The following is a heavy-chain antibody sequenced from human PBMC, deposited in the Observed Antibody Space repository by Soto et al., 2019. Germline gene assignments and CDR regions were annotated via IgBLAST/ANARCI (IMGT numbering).Heavy chain of an antibody. CDR2: IYYSGST. D-gene: IGHD4-17*01. Sequence: ETLSLTCTVSGGSISNYYWNWIRQPPGKGLEWIGYIYYSGSTNYNPSLKSRVTISVDTSKNQFSLKLNSVTAADTAVYYCARDPRATVTTVDGMDVWGQGTTVTVSS. V-gene: IGHV4-59*01. CDR1: GGSISNYY. CDR3: ARDPRATVTTVDGMDV. J-gene: IGHJ6*02.